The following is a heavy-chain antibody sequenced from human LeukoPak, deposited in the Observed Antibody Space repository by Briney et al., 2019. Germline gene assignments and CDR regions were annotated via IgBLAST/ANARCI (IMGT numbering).Heavy chain of an antibody. V-gene: IGHV4-39*07. CDR2: IYYSGRT. Sequence: SETLSLTCTVSAGSISSSNYYWGWIRQPPGKGLEWIGSIYYSGRTYYNPSLKSRVTISVDTSKKQFSLKLSSVTAADTAVYYCARALGRDGHPFDPWGQGTLVTVSS. CDR3: ARALGRDGHPFDP. J-gene: IGHJ5*02. D-gene: IGHD5-24*01. CDR1: AGSISSSNYY.